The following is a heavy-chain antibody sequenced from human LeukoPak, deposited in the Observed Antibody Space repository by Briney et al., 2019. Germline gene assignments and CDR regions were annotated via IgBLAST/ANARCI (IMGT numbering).Heavy chain of an antibody. CDR1: GYTFTDYY. V-gene: IGHV1-2*02. J-gene: IGHJ4*02. CDR2: INPSSGAA. Sequence: GASVKVSCKASGYTFTDYYLHWVRQAPGQGLEWMGWINPSSGAAKTAQKFQGRVTMTRDTSISTVYMELSRLRSDDTAVYYGARPNYPSGPDIQRAIDYWAWEPWSPSPQ. D-gene: IGHD2-21*02. CDR3: ARPNYPSGPDIQRAIDY.